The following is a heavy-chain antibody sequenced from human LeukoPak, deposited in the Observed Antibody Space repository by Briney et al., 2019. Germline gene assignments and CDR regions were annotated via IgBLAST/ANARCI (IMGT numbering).Heavy chain of an antibody. D-gene: IGHD6-13*01. V-gene: IGHV1-2*02. CDR1: GYTFTGYY. CDR2: INPNSGGT. J-gene: IGHJ4*02. CDR3: ARVRIAAAGRVY. Sequence: GASAKVSCKASGYTFTGYYMHWVRQAPGQGLEWMGWINPNSGGTNYAQKFQGRVTMTRDTSIGTAYMELSRLRSDDTAVYYCARVRIAAAGRVYWGQGTLVTVSS.